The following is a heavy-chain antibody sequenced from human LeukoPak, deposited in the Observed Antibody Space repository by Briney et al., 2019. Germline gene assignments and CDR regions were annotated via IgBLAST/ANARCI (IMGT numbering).Heavy chain of an antibody. J-gene: IGHJ4*02. CDR1: GDSIRSGTYY. Sequence: SETLSLTCTVSGDSIRSGTYYWSWIRQPAGKGLEWIVRIYTSGNTNYNPSLKSRVTISVDTSKNQFSLKLRSVTAADTAVYYCARSRRRDGSNFDYWGQGTLVTVSS. V-gene: IGHV4-61*02. D-gene: IGHD5-24*01. CDR3: ARSRRRDGSNFDY. CDR2: IYTSGNT.